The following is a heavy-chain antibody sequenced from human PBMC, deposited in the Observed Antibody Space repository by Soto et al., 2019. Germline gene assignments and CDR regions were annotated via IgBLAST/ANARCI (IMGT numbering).Heavy chain of an antibody. CDR1: GDSVSSNSAA. V-gene: IGHV6-1*01. Sequence: QTLSLTCAISGDSVSSNSAAWNWIRQSPSRGLEWLGRTYYRSKWYNDYAVSVKSRITINPDTSKNQFSLQLNSVTPEDTAVYYCARDGEYSSSSFNWLEPWGQGTMVTVSS. CDR2: TYYRSKWYN. J-gene: IGHJ5*02. D-gene: IGHD6-6*01. CDR3: ARDGEYSSSSFNWLEP.